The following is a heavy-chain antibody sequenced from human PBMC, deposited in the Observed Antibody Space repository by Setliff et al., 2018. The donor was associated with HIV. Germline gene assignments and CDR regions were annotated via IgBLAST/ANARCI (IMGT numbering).Heavy chain of an antibody. CDR3: ARPKKRGDYCYYHYYMDR. Sequence: SDTLSLTCTVSGGSISSGGYYWSWIRQHPGKGLEWIGYIYYSGSTYYNPSLKSRVTISVDTSKNQFSLKLSSVTAADTAVYYCARPKKRGDYCYYHYYMDRWGKGTTVTVSS. D-gene: IGHD3-16*01. V-gene: IGHV4-31*02. CDR2: IYYSGST. CDR1: GGSISSGGYY. J-gene: IGHJ6*03.